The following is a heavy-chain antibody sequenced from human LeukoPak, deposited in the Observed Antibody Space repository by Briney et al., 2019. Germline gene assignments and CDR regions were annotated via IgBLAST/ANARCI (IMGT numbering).Heavy chain of an antibody. Sequence: KTSETLSLTCAVYGGSFSGYYWSWIRQPPGKGLEWIGEINHSGSTNYNPSLKSRVTISVDTSKNQFSLKLSSVTAADTAVYYCARGGSYYHAPTAKINDYWGQGTLVTVSS. CDR2: INHSGST. CDR1: GGSFSGYY. CDR3: ARGGSYYHAPTAKINDY. D-gene: IGHD1-26*01. J-gene: IGHJ4*02. V-gene: IGHV4-34*01.